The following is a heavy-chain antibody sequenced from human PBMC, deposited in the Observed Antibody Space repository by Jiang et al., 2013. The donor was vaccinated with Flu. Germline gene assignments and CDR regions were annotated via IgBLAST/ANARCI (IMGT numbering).Heavy chain of an antibody. CDR2: IRSKANSYAT. J-gene: IGHJ6*02. CDR1: GFTFSGSA. CDR3: TSLGATHYYYYGMDV. Sequence: VQLLESGGGLVQPGGSLKLSCAASGFTFSGSAMHWVRQASGKGLEWVGRIRSKANSYATAYAASVKGRFTISRDDSKNTAYLQMNSLKTEDTAVYYCTSLGATHYYYYGMDVWGQGTTVTVSS. V-gene: IGHV3-73*01. D-gene: IGHD2-15*01.